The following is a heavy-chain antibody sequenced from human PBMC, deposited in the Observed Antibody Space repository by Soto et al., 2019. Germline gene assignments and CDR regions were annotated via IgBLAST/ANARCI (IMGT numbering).Heavy chain of an antibody. CDR1: GGSISSSNW. CDR3: ARGAVDTAPPNHFDY. D-gene: IGHD5-18*01. Sequence: QVQLQESGPGLVKPSGTLSLTCAVSGGSISSSNWWSWVRQPPGKGLEWIGEIYHSGSTNYNPSLKSRVTLSVDKSKNQFSLKLSSVTAAHTAVYYCARGAVDTAPPNHFDYWGQGTLVTVSS. J-gene: IGHJ4*02. CDR2: IYHSGST. V-gene: IGHV4-4*02.